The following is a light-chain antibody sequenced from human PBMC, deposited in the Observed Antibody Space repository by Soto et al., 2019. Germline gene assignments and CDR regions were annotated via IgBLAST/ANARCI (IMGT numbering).Light chain of an antibody. J-gene: IGKJ1*01. CDR1: HSISNW. V-gene: IGKV1-5*01. CDR3: QQYSSYWT. Sequence: DIQMTQSPSTLSASVGDRVTITCRASHSISNWLAWYQQKPGKVTNLLIYDASSLQSGVPSRFSGSGSGTEFTLTISRLQPDDFATYYCQQYSSYWTFGQGTKVEIK. CDR2: DAS.